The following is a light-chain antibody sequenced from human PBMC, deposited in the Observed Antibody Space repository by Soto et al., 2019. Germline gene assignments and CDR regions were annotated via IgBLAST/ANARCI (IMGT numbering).Light chain of an antibody. J-gene: IGKJ1*01. CDR2: GAS. V-gene: IGKV3-20*01. CDR3: QHSGSSLWT. CDR1: QSVSSSY. Sequence: EIVLTQSPGTLPLSPGERATLSCRASQSVSSSYLAWYQQKPGQAPRLLIYGASSRATGIPDRFSGSGSGTDFTLTISRLEPEDFAVYYCQHSGSSLWTFGQGTKVEIK.